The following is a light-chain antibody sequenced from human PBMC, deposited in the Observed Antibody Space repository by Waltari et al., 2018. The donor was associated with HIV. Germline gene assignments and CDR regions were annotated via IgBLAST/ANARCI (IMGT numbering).Light chain of an antibody. CDR2: EVN. J-gene: IGLJ3*02. V-gene: IGLV2-23*02. CDR1: SSNIRSYNL. CDR3: CSFARSSTWV. Sequence: QSALTQPASVSGSPGQSITISCTGTSSNIRSYNLVSWYQQHPGKAPKLMVYEVNKRPSGISNRFSGSKSGNTASRTISGLQAEDEADYYCCSFARSSTWVFGGGTKLSVL.